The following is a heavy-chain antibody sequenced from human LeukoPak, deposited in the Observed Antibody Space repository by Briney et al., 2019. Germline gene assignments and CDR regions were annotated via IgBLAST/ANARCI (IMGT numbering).Heavy chain of an antibody. J-gene: IGHJ4*02. D-gene: IGHD3-16*01. CDR3: TRPDLGY. CDR2: IRSKANSYAT. Sequence: GGSLRLSCEASGITFSNHVLHWVRQASGKGLEWVGRIRSKANSYATAYAASVKGRFTISRDDSKNTAYLQMNSLKTEDTAVYYCTRPDLGYWGQGTLVTVSS. CDR1: GITFSNHV. V-gene: IGHV3-73*01.